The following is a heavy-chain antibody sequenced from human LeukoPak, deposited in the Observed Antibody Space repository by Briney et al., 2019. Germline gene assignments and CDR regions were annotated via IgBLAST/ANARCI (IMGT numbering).Heavy chain of an antibody. V-gene: IGHV4-59*01. D-gene: IGHD4-17*01. CDR3: ARGPTANNYYYGMDV. J-gene: IGHJ6*02. CDR1: GGSISSYY. CDR2: IYYSGST. Sequence: PSETLSLTCTVSGGSISSYYWSWIRQPPGKGLEWIGYIYYSGSTKYNPSLKSRVTMSVDTSKKQFSLKLSSVTAADTAVYYCARGPTANNYYYGMDVWGQGTTVTVSS.